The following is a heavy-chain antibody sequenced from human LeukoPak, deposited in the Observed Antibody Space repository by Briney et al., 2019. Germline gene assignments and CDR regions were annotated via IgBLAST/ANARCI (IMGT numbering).Heavy chain of an antibody. J-gene: IGHJ4*02. D-gene: IGHD3-22*01. V-gene: IGHV4-59*01. CDR1: GGSISSYY. CDR3: ARVTPYYYDSSGYSPGFDY. CDR2: IYYSGST. Sequence: SETLSLTCTVPGGSISSYYWSWIRQPPGKGLEWIGYIYYSGSTNYNPSLKSRVTISVDTSKNQFFLKLSSVTAADVALNYCARVTPYYYDSSGYSPGFDYWGQGTLVTVSS.